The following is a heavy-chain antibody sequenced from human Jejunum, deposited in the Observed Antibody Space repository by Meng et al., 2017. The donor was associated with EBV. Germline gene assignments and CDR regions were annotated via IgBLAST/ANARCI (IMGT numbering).Heavy chain of an antibody. D-gene: IGHD3-16*02. J-gene: IGHJ4*02. CDR2: IYHSGIV. V-gene: IGHV4-4*02. CDR1: GGSISSNNW. Sequence: QVHLQDAVPVLGKPSGTLSLTIAVSGGSISSNNWWSWVRQPPGKGLDWIGEIYHSGIVNYNPSLKSRVTISVDKSKNQFSLRLTSVTAADTAVYYCSHYIWGSYPAGAYWGQGTLVTVSS. CDR3: SHYIWGSYPAGAY.